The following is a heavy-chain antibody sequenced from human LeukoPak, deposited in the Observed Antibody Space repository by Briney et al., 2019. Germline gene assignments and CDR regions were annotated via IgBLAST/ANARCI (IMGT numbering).Heavy chain of an antibody. V-gene: IGHV3-48*03. Sequence: RAGGSLRLSCAASGCTFSSYEMNWVRQAPGKGLEWVSYTSSSGSTIYYADSVKGRFTISRDNAKNSLYLQMNSLRAEDTAVYYCARIYCGGDCYVDYWGQGTLVTVSS. CDR1: GCTFSSYE. J-gene: IGHJ4*02. CDR3: ARIYCGGDCYVDY. CDR2: TSSSGSTI. D-gene: IGHD2-21*02.